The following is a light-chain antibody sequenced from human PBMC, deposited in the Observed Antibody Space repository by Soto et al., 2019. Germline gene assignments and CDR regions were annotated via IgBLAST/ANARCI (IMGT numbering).Light chain of an antibody. V-gene: IGKV1-27*01. J-gene: IGKJ2*01. CDR2: AAS. CDR3: QNYNSVPYT. Sequence: EIRLTQSPSSLSASVGGRVTIACRASHAINNFLAWFQQKPGKVPELLMYAASSLKSGVPSRFSGSGSGTDFTLTIDGLQPEDFATYFCQNYNSVPYTFGQGTKLEIK. CDR1: HAINNF.